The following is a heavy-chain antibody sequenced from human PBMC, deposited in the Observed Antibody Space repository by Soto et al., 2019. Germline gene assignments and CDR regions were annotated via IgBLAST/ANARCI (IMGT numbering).Heavy chain of an antibody. CDR3: ARYRFLGARGGDCYLFDY. CDR1: GGSISSGGYY. J-gene: IGHJ4*02. V-gene: IGHV4-61*08. Sequence: SETLSLTCTVSGGSISSGGYYWSWIRQHPGKGLEWIGYIYYSGSTNYNPSPKSRVTISVDTSKNQFSLKLSSVTAADTAVYYCARYRFLGARGGDCYLFDYWGQGTLVTVSS. D-gene: IGHD2-21*02. CDR2: IYYSGST.